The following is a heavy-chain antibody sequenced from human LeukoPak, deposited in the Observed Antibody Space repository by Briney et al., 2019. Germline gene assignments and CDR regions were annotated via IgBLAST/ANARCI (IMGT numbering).Heavy chain of an antibody. V-gene: IGHV3-48*04. J-gene: IGHJ4*02. Sequence: GGSLRLSCAASGFTFSSYSMNWVRQAPGKGLEWVSYISSSSSTIYYADSVKGRFTISRDNAKNSLYLQMNSLRAEDTAVYYCARWGEIAVAGTIDYWGQGTLVTVSS. CDR3: ARWGEIAVAGTIDY. CDR1: GFTFSSYS. CDR2: ISSSSSTI. D-gene: IGHD6-19*01.